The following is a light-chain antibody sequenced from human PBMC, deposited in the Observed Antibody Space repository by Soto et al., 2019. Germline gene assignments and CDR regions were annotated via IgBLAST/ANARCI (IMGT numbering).Light chain of an antibody. CDR2: DDN. CDR1: SSNIGAGYD. Sequence: VLTQPPSVSGAPGQRVAISCAGSSSNIGAGYDLHWYQHLPGTAPKLLIYDDNNRPSGVPDRFSGSRSGISASLAITGLQAEDEADYYCQSFDSALSAYVFGTGTKATVL. CDR3: QSFDSALSAYV. J-gene: IGLJ1*01. V-gene: IGLV1-40*01.